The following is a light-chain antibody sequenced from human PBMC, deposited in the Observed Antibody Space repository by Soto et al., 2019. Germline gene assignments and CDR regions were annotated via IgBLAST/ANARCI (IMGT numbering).Light chain of an antibody. CDR2: EVT. Sequence: HSVLTQPASVSGSPGQSITISCTGTSGDIGGYNYVSWYQQHPGKAPKLLISEVTNRPSGVSNRFSGSKSGNTASLTISGLQAEDEADYYCSSYTTNSTPVVFGGGTKLTVL. CDR1: SGDIGGYNY. J-gene: IGLJ2*01. CDR3: SSYTTNSTPVV. V-gene: IGLV2-14*01.